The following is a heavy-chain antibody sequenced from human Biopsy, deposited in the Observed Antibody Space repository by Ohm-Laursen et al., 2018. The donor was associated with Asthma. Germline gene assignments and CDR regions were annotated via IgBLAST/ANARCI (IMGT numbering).Heavy chain of an antibody. CDR2: VNTGNGDT. D-gene: IGHD3-9*01. CDR3: ARTYYDFLTGQVKDVFGV. CDR1: GYNFISFA. V-gene: IGHV1-3*04. Sequence: SSVKVSCKASGYNFISFAIHWVRQAPGQRLEWMGWVNTGNGDTKYSQKFQGRVTITRDTSASTAYMELRSLRSEDTASYYCARTYYDFLTGQVKDVFGVWGQGTMVTVSS. J-gene: IGHJ3*01.